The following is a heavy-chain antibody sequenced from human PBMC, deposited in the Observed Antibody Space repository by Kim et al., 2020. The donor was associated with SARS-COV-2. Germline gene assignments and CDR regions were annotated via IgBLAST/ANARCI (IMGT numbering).Heavy chain of an antibody. V-gene: IGHV3-20*01. D-gene: IGHD6-13*01. J-gene: IGHJ5*02. Sequence: ADSVKGRFTISRDNAKNSLYLQMNSLRAEDTALYHCARSPSSSWSNWFDPWGQGTLVTVSS. CDR3: ARSPSSSWSNWFDP.